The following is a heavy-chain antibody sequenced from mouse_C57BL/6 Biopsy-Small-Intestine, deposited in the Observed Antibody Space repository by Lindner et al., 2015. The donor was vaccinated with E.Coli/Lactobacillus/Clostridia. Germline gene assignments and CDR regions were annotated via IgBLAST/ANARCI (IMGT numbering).Heavy chain of an antibody. Sequence: VQLQESGAELVKPGASVKISCTASGYSFTGYNMNWVKQSHGKSLEWIGNINPYYGDTNYNQKFKGKATLTVDKSSSTAYMQLNSLTSEDSAVYYCASGNYGYYAMDYWGQGTSVTVSS. D-gene: IGHD2-1*01. CDR1: GYSFTGYN. CDR2: INPYYGDT. CDR3: ASGNYGYYAMDY. J-gene: IGHJ4*01. V-gene: IGHV1-39*01.